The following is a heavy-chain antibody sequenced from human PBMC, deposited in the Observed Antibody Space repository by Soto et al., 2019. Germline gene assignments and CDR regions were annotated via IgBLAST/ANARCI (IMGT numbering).Heavy chain of an antibody. J-gene: IGHJ4*01. Sequence: GGSLGLSCAASGFTFSDAWINWVRQAPGKGLEWVGRIKSKADGGTTDFAAPVKGRFAISRDDSRDMVYMQMYSLKTDDTAVYYCTTDSLFTGQLVRMDNWGHGTLVTVSS. D-gene: IGHD3-9*01. CDR1: GFTFSDAW. V-gene: IGHV3-15*07. CDR2: IKSKADGGTT. CDR3: TTDSLFTGQLVRMDN.